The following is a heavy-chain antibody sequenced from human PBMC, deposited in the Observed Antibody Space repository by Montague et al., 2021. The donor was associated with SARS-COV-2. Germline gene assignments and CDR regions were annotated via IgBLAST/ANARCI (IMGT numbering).Heavy chain of an antibody. CDR3: ARSISSSGARDN. CDR1: GGSLNKHY. Sequence: SETLSLTCTVTGGSLNKHYDNWVRIGQGTGQERHGIVFYKENTNYNFIPWGRGSMSLDTPQYQFYLWLTSLTAADTAVYYCARSISSSGARDNWGQGILVTVS. V-gene: IGHV4-59*11. CDR2: VFYKENT. J-gene: IGHJ4*02. D-gene: IGHD3-22*01.